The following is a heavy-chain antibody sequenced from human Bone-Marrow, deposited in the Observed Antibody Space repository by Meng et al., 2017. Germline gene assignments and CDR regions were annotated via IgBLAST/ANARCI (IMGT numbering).Heavy chain of an antibody. CDR1: GGSFSDYY. D-gene: IGHD4-11*01. CDR2: INHSGST. CDR3: ARGPTTMAHDFDY. J-gene: IGHJ4*02. Sequence: GQVQPWGSGLLKPSETLSLSCVVSGGSFSDYYCSWIRHPPGKGLEWIGEINHSGSTNYNTSLESRATIAVDTAQNNLSLKLSSVTAADSAVYSCARGPTTMAHDFDYWGQGTLVTVSS. V-gene: IGHV4-34*01.